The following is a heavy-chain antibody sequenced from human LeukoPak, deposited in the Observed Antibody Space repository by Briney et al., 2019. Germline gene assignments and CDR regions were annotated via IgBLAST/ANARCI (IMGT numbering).Heavy chain of an antibody. CDR2: INPNSGGT. Sequence: GASVKVSCKASGYTFTGYYMHWVRQAPGQGLEWMGWINPNSGGTNYAQKFQGRATMTEDTSTGTAYMELSSLRSEDTAVYYCATDVTHDGDYTVQGGDYWGQGTLVTVSS. D-gene: IGHD4-17*01. CDR3: ATDVTHDGDYTVQGGDY. V-gene: IGHV1-2*02. J-gene: IGHJ4*02. CDR1: GYTFTGYY.